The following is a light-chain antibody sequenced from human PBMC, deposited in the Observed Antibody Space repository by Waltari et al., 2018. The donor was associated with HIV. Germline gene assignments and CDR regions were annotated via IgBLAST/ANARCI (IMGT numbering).Light chain of an antibody. V-gene: IGKV1-33*01. CDR3: QQNNNLPLT. Sequence: DIQMTQSPSSLSASVGDRVTITCQASQDISNYLNWYQQKPGKAPKLLIYDASNLETGVPSRFSGSGSGTDFTFTINSLQPEDVATYYCQQNNNLPLTFGGGAKVEIK. CDR1: QDISNY. J-gene: IGKJ4*01. CDR2: DAS.